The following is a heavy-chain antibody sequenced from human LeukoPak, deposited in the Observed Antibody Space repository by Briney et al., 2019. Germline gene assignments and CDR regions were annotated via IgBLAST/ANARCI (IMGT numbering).Heavy chain of an antibody. CDR2: INNSGST. CDR3: ARGSIVAAAGTLQH. D-gene: IGHD6-13*01. Sequence: PSETLSLTCAVYGGSFSGYYWSWIRQPPGKGLEWIGEINNSGSTNYNPSLKSRVTISVDTSKNQFSLKLSSVTAADTAVYYCARGSIVAAAGTLQHWGQGTLVTVSS. V-gene: IGHV4-34*01. CDR1: GGSFSGYY. J-gene: IGHJ1*01.